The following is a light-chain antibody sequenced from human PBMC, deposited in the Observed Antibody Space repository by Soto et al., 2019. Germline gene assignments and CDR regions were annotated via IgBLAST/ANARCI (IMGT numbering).Light chain of an antibody. CDR2: GAS. J-gene: IGKJ4*01. V-gene: IGKV3-20*01. CDR3: QQYGGSPAT. Sequence: DIVLTQSPGTLSVSPGERATLSCRASQSVSSNYLAWYQQKPGQAPRILIYGASSRATGVPDRFSASGSGTDFTLPISRVEPEDFAVYYCQQYGGSPATFGGGTKVEI. CDR1: QSVSSNY.